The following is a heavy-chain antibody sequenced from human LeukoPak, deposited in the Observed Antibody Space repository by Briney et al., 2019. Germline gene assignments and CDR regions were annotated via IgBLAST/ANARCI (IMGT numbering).Heavy chain of an antibody. V-gene: IGHV4-59*01. CDR1: GDSISSNY. CDR3: ARDGVAGVVTL. CDR2: IYNSGST. D-gene: IGHD3-3*01. J-gene: IGHJ4*02. Sequence: SETLSLTCTVSGDSISSNYWSWIRQPPGKGLEWIGYIYNSGSTKYNPSLKSRVTISVDTSKNQFSLKLSSVTAADTAVYYCARDGVAGVVTLWGQGTLVTVSS.